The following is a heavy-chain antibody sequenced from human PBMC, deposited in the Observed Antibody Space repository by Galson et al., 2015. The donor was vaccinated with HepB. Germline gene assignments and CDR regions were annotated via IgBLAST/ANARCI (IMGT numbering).Heavy chain of an antibody. CDR3: ATALDLYCSSTSCYLGWLDP. V-gene: IGHV1-24*01. CDR2: FDPEDGET. Sequence: SVKVSCKVSGYTLTELSMHWVRQAPGKGLEWMGGFDPEDGETIYAQKFQGRVTMTEDTSTDTAYMELSSLRSEDTAVYYCATALDLYCSSTSCYLGWLDPWGQGTLVTVSS. J-gene: IGHJ5*02. CDR1: GYTLTELS. D-gene: IGHD2-2*01.